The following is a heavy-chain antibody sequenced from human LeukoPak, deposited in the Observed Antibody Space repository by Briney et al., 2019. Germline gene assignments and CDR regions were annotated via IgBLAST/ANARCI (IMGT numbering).Heavy chain of an antibody. CDR2: ISAYNGNT. D-gene: IGHD3-22*01. CDR1: GYTFTSYG. Sequence: ASVKVSCKASGYTFTSYGISWVRQAPGQGLEWMGWISAYNGNTNYAQKLQGRVTMTTDTSTSTAYMELRSLRSDDTAVYYCARITMIVTWDAFDIWGQGTMVTVSS. CDR3: ARITMIVTWDAFDI. V-gene: IGHV1-18*01. J-gene: IGHJ3*02.